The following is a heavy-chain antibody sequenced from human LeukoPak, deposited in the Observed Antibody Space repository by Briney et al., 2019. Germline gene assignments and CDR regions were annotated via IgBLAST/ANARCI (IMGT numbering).Heavy chain of an antibody. D-gene: IGHD3-22*01. J-gene: IGHJ3*02. CDR2: ISRNGAVT. Sequence: TGGSLRLSCAASGLIFDDYTMHWVRQAPGKGLEWVSLISRNGAVTKYADSVRGRFTVSRDNSKNTLYLQMNSLRAEDTAVYYCAKDWSYYYDSSGPNAFDIWGQGTMVTVSS. V-gene: IGHV3-43*01. CDR3: AKDWSYYYDSSGPNAFDI. CDR1: GLIFDDYT.